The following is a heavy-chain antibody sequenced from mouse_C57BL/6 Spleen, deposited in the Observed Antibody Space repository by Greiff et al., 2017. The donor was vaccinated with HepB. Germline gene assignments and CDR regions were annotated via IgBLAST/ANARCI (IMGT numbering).Heavy chain of an antibody. V-gene: IGHV1-61*01. CDR1: GYTFTSYW. J-gene: IGHJ1*03. CDR3: AKESHLPRGFDV. Sequence: QVQLQQPGAELVRPGSSVKLSCKASGYTFTSYWMDWVKQRPGQGLEWIGNIYPSDSETHYNQKFKDKATLTVDKSSSTAYMQLSSLTSEDSAVYYCAKESHLPRGFDVWGTVTTVTVSS. D-gene: IGHD2-1*01. CDR2: IYPSDSET.